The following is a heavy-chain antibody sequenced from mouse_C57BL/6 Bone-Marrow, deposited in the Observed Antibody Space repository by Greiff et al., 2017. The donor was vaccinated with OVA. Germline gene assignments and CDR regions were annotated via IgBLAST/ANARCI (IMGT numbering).Heavy chain of an antibody. Sequence: VQLQQSGAELVRPGASVELSCTASGFNIKDDYMHWVKQRPEQGLEWIGWIDPENGDTEYASKFQGKATITADTSSNTAYLQLSSLTSEDTAVYYCTTWYYYGSGAYWGQGTLVTVSA. CDR1: GFNIKDDY. J-gene: IGHJ3*01. CDR2: IDPENGDT. CDR3: TTWYYYGSGAY. D-gene: IGHD1-1*01. V-gene: IGHV14-4*01.